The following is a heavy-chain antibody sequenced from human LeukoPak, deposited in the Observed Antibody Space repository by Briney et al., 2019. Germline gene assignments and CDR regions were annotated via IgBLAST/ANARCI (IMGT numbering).Heavy chain of an antibody. J-gene: IGHJ3*01. CDR3: ARPLTSYSSGFSDVFDV. Sequence: GGSLRLSCAASGFTLSIYAMHWVPEAPRKGLEHVSTITTDWGNAYYADSVKGRFTISRDNSKDTLFLQLGRLRAEVIGVYYCARPLTSYSSGFSDVFDVWGRGTVVTVSS. V-gene: IGHV3-64*02. CDR2: ITTDWGNA. CDR1: GFTLSIYA. D-gene: IGHD5-18*01.